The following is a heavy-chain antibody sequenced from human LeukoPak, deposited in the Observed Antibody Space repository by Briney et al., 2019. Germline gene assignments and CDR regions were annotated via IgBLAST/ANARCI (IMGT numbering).Heavy chain of an antibody. CDR1: GGSISRGGYY. V-gene: IGHV4-61*02. CDR2: INASGST. CDR3: ARPAAVAGHDAFDI. J-gene: IGHJ3*02. D-gene: IGHD6-19*01. Sequence: SQTLSLTCTVSGGSISRGGYYWSWIRQPAGKGLEWIGRINASGSTNYNPSLQSRVTMSVDTSKEQFSLKLTSVTAADTAVYYCARPAAVAGHDAFDIWGQGTMVTVSS.